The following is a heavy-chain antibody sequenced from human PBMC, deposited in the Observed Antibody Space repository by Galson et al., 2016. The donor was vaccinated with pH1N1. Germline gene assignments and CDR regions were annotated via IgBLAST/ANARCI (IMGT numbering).Heavy chain of an antibody. CDR3: ARQNDYGDYRGDAFDI. CDR1: GHKFTSSW. D-gene: IGHD4-17*01. CDR2: IYLGGSLI. V-gene: IGHV5-51*01. Sequence: QSGAEVKKPGESLKISCKGSGHKFTSSWIGWVRQMPGKGLEWMGIIYLGGSLIRYRPSFQGQVTVSADKSVNIVYLEWGSLKASDTAMYYCARQNDYGDYRGDAFDIWGQGTMVPVSS. J-gene: IGHJ3*02.